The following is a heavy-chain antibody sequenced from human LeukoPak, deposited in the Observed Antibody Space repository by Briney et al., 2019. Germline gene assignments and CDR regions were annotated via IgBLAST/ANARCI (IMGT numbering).Heavy chain of an antibody. D-gene: IGHD5-18*01. Sequence: ASVKVSRKASGGTFSSYAISWVRQAPGRGLEWVGGIIPIFGTANYAQKFQGRVTITTDESTSTAYMELSSLRSEDTAVYYCAKGYPNFDYWGQGTLVTVSS. CDR1: GGTFSSYA. CDR3: AKGYPNFDY. J-gene: IGHJ4*02. CDR2: IIPIFGTA. V-gene: IGHV1-69*05.